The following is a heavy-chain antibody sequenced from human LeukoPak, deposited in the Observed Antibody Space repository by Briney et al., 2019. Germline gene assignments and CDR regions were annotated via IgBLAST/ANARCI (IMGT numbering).Heavy chain of an antibody. D-gene: IGHD5-24*01. CDR2: INHSGRT. J-gene: IGHJ4*02. CDR1: GGSFSGYY. Sequence: SETLSHTCAVYGGSFSGYYWNWIRQPPGKGLEWIGEINHSGRTKYNPSLKSRVTISVDTSKNQFSLILSSVTAADTAVYYCARGQFQRDYWGQGTLVTVSS. CDR3: ARGQFQRDY. V-gene: IGHV4-34*01.